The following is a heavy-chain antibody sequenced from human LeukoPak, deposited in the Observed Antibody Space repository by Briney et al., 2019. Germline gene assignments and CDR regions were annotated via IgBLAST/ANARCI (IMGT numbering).Heavy chain of an antibody. CDR2: IYSSGRT. CDR3: AREGQQLVPPLDY. CDR1: GSISSGSYY. Sequence: SETLSLTCTVSGSISSGSYYWSWIRQPAGKGLEWIGRIYSSGRTNYNPSLESRVTISIDTSKNQFPLKLTSLTAADTAVYYCAREGQQLVPPLDYWGQGTLVTVSS. V-gene: IGHV4-61*02. D-gene: IGHD6-6*01. J-gene: IGHJ4*02.